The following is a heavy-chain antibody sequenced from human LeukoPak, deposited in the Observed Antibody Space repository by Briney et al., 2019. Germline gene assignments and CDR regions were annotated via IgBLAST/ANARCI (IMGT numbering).Heavy chain of an antibody. CDR2: IKQDGSEK. CDR3: VSGNDPDYVWGTYRLDAFDI. Sequence: ETLSLTCTVSGGSISSSNYYWGWIRQPPGKGLEWVANIKQDGSEKNYVDSVKGRFTISRDNAKNSLYLQMNSLRAEDTAVYYCVSGNDPDYVWGTYRLDAFDIWGEGTMVIVSS. D-gene: IGHD3-16*02. J-gene: IGHJ3*02. V-gene: IGHV3-7*01. CDR1: GGSISSSNYY.